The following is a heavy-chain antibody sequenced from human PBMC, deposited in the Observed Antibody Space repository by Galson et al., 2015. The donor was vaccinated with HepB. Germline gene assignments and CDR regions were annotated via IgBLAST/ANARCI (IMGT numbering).Heavy chain of an antibody. D-gene: IGHD6-13*01. CDR2: ISYDGSNK. CDR1: GFTFSSYA. CDR3: ARDPSGEDGSSWYYWSIGDYFDY. J-gene: IGHJ4*02. Sequence: SLRLSCAASGFTFSSYAMHWVRQAPGKGLEWVAVISYDGSNKYYADSVKGRFTISRDNSKNTLYLQMNSLRAEDTAVYYCARDPSGEDGSSWYYWSIGDYFDYWGQGTLVTVSS. V-gene: IGHV3-30-3*01.